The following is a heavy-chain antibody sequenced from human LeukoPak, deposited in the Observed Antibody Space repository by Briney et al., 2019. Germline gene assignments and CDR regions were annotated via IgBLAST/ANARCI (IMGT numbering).Heavy chain of an antibody. J-gene: IGHJ4*02. CDR2: IRYDGSNK. CDR1: GFTFSSYG. Sequence: GGSLRLSCAASGFTFSSYGMHWVRQAPGKGLEWVAFIRYDGSNKYYADSVKGRFTISRDNSKNTLYLQMNSLRAGDTAVYYCAKVEVLRYFDWIDYWGQGTLVTVSS. V-gene: IGHV3-30*02. CDR3: AKVEVLRYFDWIDY. D-gene: IGHD3-9*01.